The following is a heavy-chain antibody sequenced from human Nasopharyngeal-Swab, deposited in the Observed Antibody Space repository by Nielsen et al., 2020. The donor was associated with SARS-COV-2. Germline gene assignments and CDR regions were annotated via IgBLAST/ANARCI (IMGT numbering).Heavy chain of an antibody. Sequence: APGEGLVWVSRINSDGSSTSYADSVKGRFTISRDNAKNTLYLQMNSLRAEDTAVYYCASGRDYSQRDFDYWGQGTLVTVSS. CDR2: INSDGSST. V-gene: IGHV3-74*01. J-gene: IGHJ4*02. D-gene: IGHD4-11*01. CDR3: ASGRDYSQRDFDY.